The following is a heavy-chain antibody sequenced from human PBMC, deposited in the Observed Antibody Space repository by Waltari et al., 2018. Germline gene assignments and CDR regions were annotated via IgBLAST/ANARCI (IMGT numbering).Heavy chain of an antibody. Sequence: QVQLVQSGAEVKKPGASVKVSCKASGYTFTSYAMHWVRQAPGQRLEWMGWINAGNGNTKYSQECQGRVTITADESTSTAYMELSSLRSEDTAVYYCARVGLYGGNVFDYWGQGTLVTVSS. CDR3: ARVGLYGGNVFDY. V-gene: IGHV1-3*03. CDR1: GYTFTSYA. J-gene: IGHJ4*02. CDR2: INAGNGNT. D-gene: IGHD4-17*01.